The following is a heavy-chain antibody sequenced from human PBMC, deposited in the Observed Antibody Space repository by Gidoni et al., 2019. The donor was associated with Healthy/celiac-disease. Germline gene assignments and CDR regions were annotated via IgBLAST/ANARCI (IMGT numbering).Heavy chain of an antibody. CDR3: AKYASYYDFWSGYLEGMDV. CDR1: VFLFNSYT. D-gene: IGHD3-3*01. Sequence: EVQLVESGGGLDQRGGSLRLSCDPSVFLFNSYTLQWFRQAPGRGLEWVAGISWNSGSIGYADSVKGRFTISRDNAKNSLYLQMNSLRAEDTAVYYCAKYASYYDFWSGYLEGMDVWGQGTTVTVSS. J-gene: IGHJ6*02. V-gene: IGHV3-9*01. CDR2: ISWNSGSI.